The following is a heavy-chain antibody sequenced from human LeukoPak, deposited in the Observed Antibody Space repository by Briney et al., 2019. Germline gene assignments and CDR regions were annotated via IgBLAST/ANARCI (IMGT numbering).Heavy chain of an antibody. CDR1: GASISSSIYY. CDR2: IYYSGST. CDR3: ARQEGYFSNGVCLKHFDY. J-gene: IGHJ4*02. D-gene: IGHD2-8*01. V-gene: IGHV4-39*01. Sequence: SETLSLTCTVSGASISSSIYYWGWLRQPPGKGLEWIGSIYYSGSTYYNPSLKSRVTISVDTSKNQFSRKLSSVTAAATAVYYCARQEGYFSNGVCLKHFDYWGQGTLVTVSS.